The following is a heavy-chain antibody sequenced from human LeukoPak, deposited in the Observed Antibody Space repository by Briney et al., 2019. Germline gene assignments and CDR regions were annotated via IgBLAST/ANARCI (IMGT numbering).Heavy chain of an antibody. V-gene: IGHV3-23*01. CDR3: AKVRRYCSSTSCYTGWFDP. Sequence: PGGSLRLSCAASGFTFSSYAMSWVRQAPGKWLEWVSAISGSGGSTYYADSVKGRFTISRDNSKNTLYLQMNSLRAEDTAVYYCAKVRRYCSSTSCYTGWFDPWGQGTLVTVSS. CDR2: ISGSGGST. CDR1: GFTFSSYA. J-gene: IGHJ5*02. D-gene: IGHD2-2*02.